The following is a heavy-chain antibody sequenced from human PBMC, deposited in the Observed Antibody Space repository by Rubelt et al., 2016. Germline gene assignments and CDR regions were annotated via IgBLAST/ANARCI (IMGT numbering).Heavy chain of an antibody. D-gene: IGHD2-2*01. V-gene: IGHV3-21*01. CDR3: ARGQYQLLWCPMDV. CDR2: ISISSSYI. J-gene: IGHJ6*03. Sequence: EVQLVESGGGLVKPGGSLRLSCAASGFTFSSYSMNWVRQAPGQGLEWCSSISISSSYIYYADSVKGRFTISRDNAKNSLYLQMNSLRAEDTAVDYCARGQYQLLWCPMDVWGKGTTVTVSS. CDR1: GFTFSSYS.